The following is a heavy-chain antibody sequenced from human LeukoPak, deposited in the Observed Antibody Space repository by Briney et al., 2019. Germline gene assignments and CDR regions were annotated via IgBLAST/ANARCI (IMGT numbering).Heavy chain of an antibody. CDR2: INPNTGGT. CDR3: ARDDGITSGAFDI. J-gene: IGHJ3*02. CDR1: GYTFTDYY. Sequence: ASVKVSCKASGYTFTDYYMHWVRQAPGQGLEWMGWINPNTGGTNYAQKFQGRVTMTRDTSISTPYMELSWLRSDDTAVYYCARDDGITSGAFDIWGQGTMVTVSS. D-gene: IGHD3-10*01. V-gene: IGHV1-2*02.